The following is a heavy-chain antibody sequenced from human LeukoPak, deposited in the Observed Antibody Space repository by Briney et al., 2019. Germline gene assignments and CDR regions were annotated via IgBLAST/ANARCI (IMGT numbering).Heavy chain of an antibody. CDR1: GYTFTSYG. CDR2: IIPIFGTA. J-gene: IGHJ6*02. Sequence: SVKVSCKASGYTFTSYGISWVRQAPGQGLEWMGGIIPIFGTANYAQKFQGRVTITADESTSTAYMELSSLRSEDTAVYYCARLYDSYYYYGMDVWGQGTTVTVSS. D-gene: IGHD3-3*01. V-gene: IGHV1-69*13. CDR3: ARLYDSYYYYGMDV.